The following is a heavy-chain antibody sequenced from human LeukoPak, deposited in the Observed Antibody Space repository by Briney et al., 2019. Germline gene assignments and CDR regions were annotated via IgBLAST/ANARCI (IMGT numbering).Heavy chain of an antibody. Sequence: GESLKISCKDSGFRFTSYWITWVRQMPGKGLEWMGRIDPSDSYTNYSPSFRGHVTISADKSIATAYLQWSSLKASDTAMYYCARSASGYRYYYGMDVWGQGTTVTVSS. CDR1: GFRFTSYW. J-gene: IGHJ6*02. D-gene: IGHD3-22*01. CDR2: IDPSDSYT. V-gene: IGHV5-10-1*01. CDR3: ARSASGYRYYYGMDV.